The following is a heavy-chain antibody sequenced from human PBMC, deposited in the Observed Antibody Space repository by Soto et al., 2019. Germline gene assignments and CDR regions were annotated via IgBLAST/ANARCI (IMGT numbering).Heavy chain of an antibody. CDR1: GFDFSNYA. J-gene: IGHJ4*02. CDR3: VKDAPQPFSD. D-gene: IGHD3-3*02. CDR2: ISGTAHAT. Sequence: EVQLLESGGGLVQPGGSLRISCAASGFDFSNYAMSWVRQAPGKGLEWVSAISGTAHATYYAASAKGRFTISRDNSKNTLYLQMNSLRVEDTAVYFCVKDAPQPFSDWGQGTLVTVSS. V-gene: IGHV3-23*01.